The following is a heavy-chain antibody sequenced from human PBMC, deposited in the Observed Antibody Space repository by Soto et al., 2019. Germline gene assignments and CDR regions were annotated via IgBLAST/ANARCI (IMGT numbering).Heavy chain of an antibody. D-gene: IGHD1-26*01. CDR3: ARPSYGSYGSEGNDY. CDR2: IFYSGRT. V-gene: IGHV4-39*01. CDR1: GGSVSSSSYY. J-gene: IGHJ4*02. Sequence: SETLSLTCTVSGGSVSSSSYYWGWIRQPPGKGLEWIGSIFYSGRTYYNPSLKSRVTISVDTSKNQFSLKLSSVTAADTAVYYCARPSYGSYGSEGNDYWGQGTLVTVSS.